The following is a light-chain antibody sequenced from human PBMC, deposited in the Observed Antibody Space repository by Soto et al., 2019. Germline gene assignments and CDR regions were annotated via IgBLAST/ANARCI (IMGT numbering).Light chain of an antibody. Sequence: QSALTQPPSASGSLGQSVTISCTGTSSDVGGYKYVSWYQQHPGKAPKLMIYEVNKRPSGVPDRFSGSKSGNTASLTVSGLQAEDEADYYCSSYAGSRNPYVFGTGTKVTVL. CDR1: SSDVGGYKY. CDR3: SSYAGSRNPYV. J-gene: IGLJ1*01. V-gene: IGLV2-8*01. CDR2: EVN.